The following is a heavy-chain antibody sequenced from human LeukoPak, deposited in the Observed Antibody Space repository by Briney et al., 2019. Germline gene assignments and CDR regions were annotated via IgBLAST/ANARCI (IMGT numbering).Heavy chain of an antibody. CDR2: ISNDGSRK. J-gene: IGHJ4*02. V-gene: IGHV3-30*03. CDR1: GFTFGRHG. CDR3: ARDRAWNYFDY. Sequence: GGSLRLSCAPSGFTFGRHGMHWVRQAPGKGQEWVAIISNDGSRKYYAHSVEGRFTISRDNSKNTLYLQMDSLRAEDTAVYYCARDRAWNYFDYWGQGTLVTVSS. D-gene: IGHD3-3*01.